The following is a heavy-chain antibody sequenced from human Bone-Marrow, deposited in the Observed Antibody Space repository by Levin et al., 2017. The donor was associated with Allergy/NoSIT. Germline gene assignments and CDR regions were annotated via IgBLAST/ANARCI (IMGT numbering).Heavy chain of an antibody. D-gene: IGHD3-10*01. V-gene: IGHV3-53*01. J-gene: IGHJ3*02. CDR3: AIYGSGNVWRAVYI. CDR1: GFTVSSNH. Sequence: GGSLRLSCAASGFTVSSNHMSWVRQAPGKGLEWVSLIYSGGRGYYADSVRGRFTISRDNYKNTLYLQLNSLRAEETAAYYCAIYGSGNVWRAVYIWGQGTMVTVSS. CDR2: IYSGGRG.